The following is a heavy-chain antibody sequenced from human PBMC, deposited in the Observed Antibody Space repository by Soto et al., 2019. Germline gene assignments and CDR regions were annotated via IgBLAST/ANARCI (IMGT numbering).Heavy chain of an antibody. CDR3: AKGGRQWLVTSDFNY. V-gene: IGHV3-30*18. CDR2: ISYDGIDK. D-gene: IGHD6-19*01. J-gene: IGHJ4*02. Sequence: GGSLRLSCAASGFTFSSFGIHWVRQAPGKGLEWVAVISYDGIDKNYGDSVKGRFTISRENSKNMVYLQMNSLRIEDTAVYHCAKGGRQWLVTSDFNYWGQGALVTVSS. CDR1: GFTFSSFG.